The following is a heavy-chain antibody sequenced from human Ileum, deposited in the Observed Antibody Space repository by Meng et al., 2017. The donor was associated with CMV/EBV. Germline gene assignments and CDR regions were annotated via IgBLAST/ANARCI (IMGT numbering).Heavy chain of an antibody. CDR2: IYSGHST. Sequence: EVQLVASGGGLVQPGGSLRLSCATSGFSVSAYYMTWVRQAPGKGLDWVSAIYSGHSTYYADSVRGRFTISRDDFKNTVYLQMNSLRVEDTAVYYCVRDRYLGGQGTMVTVSS. CDR3: VRDRYL. V-gene: IGHV3-66*01. J-gene: IGHJ3*01. CDR1: GFSVSAYY. D-gene: IGHD1-14*01.